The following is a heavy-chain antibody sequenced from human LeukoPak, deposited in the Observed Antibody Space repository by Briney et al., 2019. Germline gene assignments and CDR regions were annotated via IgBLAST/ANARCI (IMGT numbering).Heavy chain of an antibody. CDR2: MNPNSGNT. CDR1: GYTFTSYD. J-gene: IGHJ5*02. V-gene: IGHV1-8*01. D-gene: IGHD5-18*01. Sequence: AAVKVSCKASGYTFTSYDINWVRQATGQGLEWMGWMNPNSGNTGYAQKFQGRVTMTRNTSISTAYMELSSLRSEDTAVYYCARALPHRRLMDTTMEQHWFDPWGQGTLVTVSS. CDR3: ARALPHRRLMDTTMEQHWFDP.